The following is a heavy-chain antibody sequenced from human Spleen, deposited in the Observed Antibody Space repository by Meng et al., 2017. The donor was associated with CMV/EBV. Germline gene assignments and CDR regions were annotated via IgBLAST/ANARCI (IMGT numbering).Heavy chain of an antibody. CDR1: GFTFSSYE. V-gene: IGHV3-48*03. J-gene: IGHJ3*02. Sequence: GESLKISCAASGFTFSSYEMNWVRQAPGKGLEWVAYISSSGRTKYYADSVKGRFTVSRANAKNSLYLQINSLRAEDTAVYYCARGAAFDIWGQGTMVTVSS. CDR2: ISSSGRTK. CDR3: ARGAAFDI.